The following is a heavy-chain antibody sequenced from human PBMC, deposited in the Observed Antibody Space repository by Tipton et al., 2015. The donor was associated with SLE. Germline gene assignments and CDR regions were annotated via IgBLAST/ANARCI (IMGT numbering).Heavy chain of an antibody. CDR1: GGSINNHY. V-gene: IGHV4-59*11. CDR2: IFYTGST. D-gene: IGHD5-24*01. CDR3: ARTEMLTIASTRHHAFDI. J-gene: IGHJ3*02. Sequence: TLSLTCNVSGGSINNHYWAWIRQPPGKALEWIGYIFYTGSTSYSPSLKSRVTISIDTSKNQFSLNLSSVTAADTALYYCARTEMLTIASTRHHAFDIWGQGTMVTVSS.